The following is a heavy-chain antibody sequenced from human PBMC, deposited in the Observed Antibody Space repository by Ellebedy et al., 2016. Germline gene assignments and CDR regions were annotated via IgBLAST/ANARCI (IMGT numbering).Heavy chain of an antibody. CDR3: ARSGDTSMAFTPSLDY. CDR2: INAGTANT. D-gene: IGHD5-18*01. J-gene: IGHJ4*02. V-gene: IGHV1-3*01. Sequence: ASVKVSCKASGYTFSTYAMHWVRQAPGHRLEWMGWINAGTANTKYSQKFQGRVTITRDTSASTAYMELSSLRSEDTAVYYCARSGDTSMAFTPSLDYWGQGTLVTASS. CDR1: GYTFSTYA.